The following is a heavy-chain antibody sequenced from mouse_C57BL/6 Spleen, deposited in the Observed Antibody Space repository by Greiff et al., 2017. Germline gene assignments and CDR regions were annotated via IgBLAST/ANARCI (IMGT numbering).Heavy chain of an antibody. V-gene: IGHV1-82*01. J-gene: IGHJ4*01. D-gene: IGHD3-2*02. Sequence: QVQLQQSGPELVKPGASVKISCKASGYAFSSSWMNWVKQRPGKGLEWIGRIYPGDGDTNYNGKFKGKATLTADKSSSTAYMQLSSLTSEDSAVYCCAQQLRSAMDYWGQGTSVTVAS. CDR2: IYPGDGDT. CDR1: GYAFSSSW. CDR3: AQQLRSAMDY.